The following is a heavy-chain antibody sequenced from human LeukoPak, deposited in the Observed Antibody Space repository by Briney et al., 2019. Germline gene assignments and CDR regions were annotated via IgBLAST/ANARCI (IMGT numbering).Heavy chain of an antibody. Sequence: GGSLRLSCEASGFTFSSYSMNWVRQAPGKGLEWVSSISSSSGYIYYADSVKGRFTISRDNAKNSLYLQMNGLRAEDTAVYFCARDVPSGSYYLSPRQTQKALDYWGQGTLVTVSS. D-gene: IGHD1-26*01. V-gene: IGHV3-21*01. CDR3: ARDVPSGSYYLSPRQTQKALDY. CDR1: GFTFSSYS. J-gene: IGHJ4*02. CDR2: ISSSSGYI.